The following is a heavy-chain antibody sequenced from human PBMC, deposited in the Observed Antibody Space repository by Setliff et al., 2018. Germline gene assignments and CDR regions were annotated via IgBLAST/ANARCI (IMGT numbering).Heavy chain of an antibody. D-gene: IGHD6-25*01. V-gene: IGHV3-49*04. CDR2: IRSKAYGGTT. Sequence: GESLKISCTASGFTFGDYAMSWVRQAPGKGLEWVGFIRSKAYGGTTEYAASVKGRFTISRDDSKSIAYLQMNSLKTEDTAVYYCTVVSGLYYWGQGTLVTVSS. J-gene: IGHJ4*02. CDR1: GFTFGDYA. CDR3: TVVSGLYY.